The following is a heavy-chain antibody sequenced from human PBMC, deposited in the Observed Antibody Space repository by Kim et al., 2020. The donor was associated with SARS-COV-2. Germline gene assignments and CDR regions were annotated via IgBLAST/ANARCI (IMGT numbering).Heavy chain of an antibody. V-gene: IGHV4-39*01. CDR3: ARLVSENSAVEY. CDR1: GDSISRSSNY. CDR2: INYSGNT. J-gene: IGHJ4*02. Sequence: SETLSLTCTVSGDSISRSSNYWGWIRQPPGKGLEWIGSINYSGNTYYNPSLKSRVTISVDTSKNQFSLKMRSVTAADTAVYYCARLVSENSAVEYWGQGTXVTVSS.